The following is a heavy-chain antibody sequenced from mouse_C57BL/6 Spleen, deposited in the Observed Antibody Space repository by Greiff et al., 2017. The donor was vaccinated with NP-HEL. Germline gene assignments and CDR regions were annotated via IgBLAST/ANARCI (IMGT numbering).Heavy chain of an antibody. CDR2: IYPGNSDT. CDR1: GYTFTSYW. CDR3: TRGVWDGFAY. D-gene: IGHD4-1*01. Sequence: VQLKESGTVLARPGASVKMSCKTSGYTFTSYWMHWVKQRPGQGLEWIGAIYPGNSDTSYNQKFKGKATLTADTSSSTAYMELSSLTNEDSAVYYWTRGVWDGFAYWGQGTLVTVSA. J-gene: IGHJ3*01. V-gene: IGHV1-5*01.